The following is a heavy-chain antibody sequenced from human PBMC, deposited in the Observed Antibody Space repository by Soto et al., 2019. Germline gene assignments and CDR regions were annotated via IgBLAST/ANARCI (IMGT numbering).Heavy chain of an antibody. Sequence: QMQLVQSGAEVQKTGASVKVSCKASGYTFTYRYLHSVRQATGQALEWMGWITPCNGNNNDEEKLQNGVTITRDSSMNTSYMKMISLNYVDTSMYSFASNVRSWQAYDIRSQGRMVTVS. CDR3: ASNVRSWQAYDI. CDR2: ITPCNGNN. J-gene: IGHJ3*02. D-gene: IGHD1-26*01. V-gene: IGHV1-45*01. CDR1: GYTFTYRY.